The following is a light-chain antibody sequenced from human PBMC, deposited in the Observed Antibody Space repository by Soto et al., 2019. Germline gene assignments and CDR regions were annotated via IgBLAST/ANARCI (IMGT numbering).Light chain of an antibody. CDR3: QVWDSSSDSHV. V-gene: IGLV3-21*02. J-gene: IGLJ1*01. Sequence: SYDLTQPPSVSVAPGQTARITCGGNSIGSKSVHWYQQKPGQAPVLVVYDDSDRPSGIPERFSGSNSGNTATLTISRVEAGDEADYYCQVWDSSSDSHVFGTGTKVTVL. CDR2: DDS. CDR1: SIGSKS.